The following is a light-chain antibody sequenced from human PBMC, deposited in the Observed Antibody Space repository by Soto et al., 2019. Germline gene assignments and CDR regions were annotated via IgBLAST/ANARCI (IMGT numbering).Light chain of an antibody. CDR1: QRVLYSSNNKNY. CDR3: QQYYNTPYT. Sequence: DIVMTQSPDSLAVSLGERATINCKSSQRVLYSSNNKNYLAWYQQQPGQPPKLLISWAYARESGVPDRFSGSGSGTDFTLTISSLQAEDAAVYFFQQYYNTPYTFGQGTKLEI. CDR2: WAY. V-gene: IGKV4-1*01. J-gene: IGKJ2*01.